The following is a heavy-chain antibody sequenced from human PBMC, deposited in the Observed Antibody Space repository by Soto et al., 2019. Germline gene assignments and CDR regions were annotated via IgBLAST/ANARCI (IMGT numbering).Heavy chain of an antibody. J-gene: IGHJ6*02. CDR2: LIAVFGSP. V-gene: IGHV1-69*01. D-gene: IGHD5-18*01. CDR3: TRVLGYTFEPGKTRYYAMDV. Sequence: QVQLVQSGAEVKKPGSSVTVSCKTSGGTFSKDAINWVRQAPGHGLEWMGLLIAVFGSPIYAQKFQGRIRITADESTSTAFMDLSSLRSEDTAVYYCTRVLGYTFEPGKTRYYAMDVWGQGTTVSVSS. CDR1: GGTFSKDA.